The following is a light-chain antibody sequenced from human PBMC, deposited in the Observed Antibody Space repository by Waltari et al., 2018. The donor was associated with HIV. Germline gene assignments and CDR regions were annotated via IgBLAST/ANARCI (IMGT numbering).Light chain of an antibody. J-gene: IGKJ4*01. Sequence: EIVLTQSPGTLSLSPGERATLFCRASQSISSNSLAWYQQKPGQAPRLLIYGASSRATGIPDRFSGSGSGTDFTLTITRLEPEDFAVFYCQQYGSSPLTFGGGTKVEIK. CDR3: QQYGSSPLT. V-gene: IGKV3-20*01. CDR1: QSISSNS. CDR2: GAS.